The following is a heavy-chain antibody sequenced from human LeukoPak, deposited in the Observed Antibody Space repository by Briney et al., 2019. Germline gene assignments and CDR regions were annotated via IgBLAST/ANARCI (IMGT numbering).Heavy chain of an antibody. Sequence: WASVKVSCKASGYTFTSYYMHWVRQAPGQGLEWMGRINPSGGSTSFALKFQGRVAITRDTSTNTVSMELSSLRSEDTAVYYCARDDGGDSSGYDSLFDYWGQGTLVTVSS. D-gene: IGHD3-22*01. CDR3: ARDDGGDSSGYDSLFDY. V-gene: IGHV1-46*01. CDR2: INPSGGST. CDR1: GYTFTSYY. J-gene: IGHJ4*02.